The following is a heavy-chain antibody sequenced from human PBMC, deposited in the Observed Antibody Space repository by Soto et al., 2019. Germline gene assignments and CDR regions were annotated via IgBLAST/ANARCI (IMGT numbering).Heavy chain of an antibody. Sequence: QLQLQESRPGLVKPSETLSLTCTVSGGSISSFNYFWGWIRQPPGKGLERIGSLYYSGNTYYNPSLQSRVTISVDTSKKQCTLTLRSVTAADTAVYYCARGGGSTFNWFDPWGQGTLVTVSP. CDR3: ARGGGSTFNWFDP. V-gene: IGHV4-39*01. D-gene: IGHD2-15*01. CDR1: GGSISSFNYF. J-gene: IGHJ5*02. CDR2: LYYSGNT.